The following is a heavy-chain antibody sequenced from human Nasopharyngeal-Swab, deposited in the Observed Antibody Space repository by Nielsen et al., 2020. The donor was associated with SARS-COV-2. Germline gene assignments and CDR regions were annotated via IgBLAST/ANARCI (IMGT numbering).Heavy chain of an antibody. J-gene: IGHJ4*02. V-gene: IGHV3-30*18. CDR3: AKVLSSGWHYFDY. CDR2: ISYDGSNK. CDR1: GFTFSSYG. D-gene: IGHD6-19*01. Sequence: GESLKISCVASGFTFSSYGMHWVRQAPGKGLEWVAVISYDGSNKYYADSVKGRFTISRDNSKNTLYLQMNSLRAEDTAVYYCAKVLSSGWHYFDYWGQGTLVTVSS.